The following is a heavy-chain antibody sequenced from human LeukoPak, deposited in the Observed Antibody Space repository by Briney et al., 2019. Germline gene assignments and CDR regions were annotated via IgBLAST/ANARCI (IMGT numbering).Heavy chain of an antibody. CDR2: ISYDGSNK. Sequence: GGSLRLSCAASGFTFRSYAMHWVRQAPGKGLEWVAVISYDGSNKYYADSVKGRFTISRDNSKNTLYLQMNSLRAEDTAVYYCARDTDRQLVHFDYWGQGTLVTVPS. J-gene: IGHJ4*02. CDR3: ARDTDRQLVHFDY. V-gene: IGHV3-30-3*01. D-gene: IGHD6-13*01. CDR1: GFTFRSYA.